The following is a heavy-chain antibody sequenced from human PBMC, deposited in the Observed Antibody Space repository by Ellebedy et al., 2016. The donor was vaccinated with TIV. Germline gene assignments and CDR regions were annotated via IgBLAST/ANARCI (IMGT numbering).Heavy chain of an antibody. CDR1: GFTVSSNY. CDR2: IYIGGST. J-gene: IGHJ6*02. V-gene: IGHV3-66*01. CDR3: ARGTHYYWFGMDV. Sequence: GGSLRLSCAASGFTVSSNYMSWVRQAPGKGLEWVSVIYIGGSTYYADSVKGRFTIYRDNAKDSLYLQMNSLTAEDTAVYYCARGTHYYWFGMDVWGQGTTVTVSS.